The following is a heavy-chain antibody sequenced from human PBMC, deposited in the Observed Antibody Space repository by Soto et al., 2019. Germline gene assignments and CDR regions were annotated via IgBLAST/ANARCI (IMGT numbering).Heavy chain of an antibody. CDR3: ARGTRSSWYRYYYGMDV. CDR2: IWYDGSNK. Sequence: QVQLVESGGGVVQPGRSLRLSCAASGFTFSSYGMHWVRQAPGKGLEWVAVIWYDGSNKYYADSVKGRFTISRDNSKKTLYLQMNSVRAEDTAVYYCARGTRSSWYRYYYGMDVWGQGTTVTVSS. CDR1: GFTFSSYG. D-gene: IGHD6-13*01. J-gene: IGHJ6*02. V-gene: IGHV3-33*01.